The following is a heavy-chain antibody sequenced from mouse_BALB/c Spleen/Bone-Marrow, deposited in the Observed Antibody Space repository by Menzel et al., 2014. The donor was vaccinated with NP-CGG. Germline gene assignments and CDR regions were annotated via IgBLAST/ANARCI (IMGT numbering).Heavy chain of an antibody. D-gene: IGHD2-12*01. CDR1: GYTFTDYI. CDR2: FYPGSGSI. CDR3: ARHEDLDIRRRLSAMDY. J-gene: IGHJ4*01. V-gene: IGHV1-62-2*01. Sequence: VKLQESGAELVKPGTSVNLSCKASGYTFTDYIIHWVKRRSGQGLEWIGWFYPGSGSIKYNEKFKDKATLTADKSSNTDYMDLSRLTSEDSAVYFCARHEDLDIRRRLSAMDYWGQGTSVTVSS.